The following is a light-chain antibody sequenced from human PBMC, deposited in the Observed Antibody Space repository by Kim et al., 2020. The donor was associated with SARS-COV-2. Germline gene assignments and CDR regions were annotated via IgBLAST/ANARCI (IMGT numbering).Light chain of an antibody. V-gene: IGLV6-57*02. CDR2: ADN. CDR1: SGSIASNY. CDR3: QSYDSSNRV. Sequence: GKTVTVSCTGSSGSIASNYVQWYQQRPGSAPTTVIYADNQRPSGVPDRFSGSIDSSSNSASLTISGLKTEDEADYYCQSYDSSNRVFGGGTQLTVL. J-gene: IGLJ3*02.